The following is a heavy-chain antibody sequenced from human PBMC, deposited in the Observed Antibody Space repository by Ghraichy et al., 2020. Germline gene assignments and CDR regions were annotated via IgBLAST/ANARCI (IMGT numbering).Heavy chain of an antibody. CDR1: GFTFSNYA. D-gene: IGHD1-26*01. J-gene: IGHJ4*02. Sequence: GGSLRLSCAASGFTFSNYAMSWVRQAPGKGLEWVSSISSGGGSIYYADSVKGRFTISRDSSKNTLYVQMNSLRVEDTAVYYCAKGFGFSLGAVDSWGQGTLVTVSS. CDR3: AKGFGFSLGAVDS. V-gene: IGHV3-23*01. CDR2: ISSGGGSI.